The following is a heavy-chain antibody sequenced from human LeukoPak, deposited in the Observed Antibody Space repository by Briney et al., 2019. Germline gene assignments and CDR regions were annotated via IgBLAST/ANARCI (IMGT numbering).Heavy chain of an antibody. J-gene: IGHJ4*02. Sequence: ASVKVSCKASGYTFTGYYMHWVRQMPGKGLQWMGIIYPGDSDTRYSPSFQGQVTISADKSINTAYLQWSSLKASDTAMYYCARQDGGNFDYWGQGTLVTVSS. CDR3: ARQDGGNFDY. D-gene: IGHD5-24*01. V-gene: IGHV5-51*01. CDR1: GYTFTGYY. CDR2: IYPGDSDT.